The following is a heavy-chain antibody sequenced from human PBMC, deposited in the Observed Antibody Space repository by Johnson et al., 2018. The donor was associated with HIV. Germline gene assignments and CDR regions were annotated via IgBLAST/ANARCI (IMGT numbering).Heavy chain of an antibody. J-gene: IGHJ3*01. CDR3: ARALFGAYPRYCSGGTCNPNDAFDF. CDR1: GFTFSSYV. Sequence: QVQLVESGGGVVQPGESLRLSCAASGFTFSSYVMHWVRQAPGKGLEWVAVIAYDGRNKYFADSVKGRFTISRDNSMNTLYLQMNSLRPEDTAVYYFARALFGAYPRYCSGGTCNPNDAFDFWGQGTKVTVSS. V-gene: IGHV3-30-3*01. D-gene: IGHD2-15*01. CDR2: IAYDGRNK.